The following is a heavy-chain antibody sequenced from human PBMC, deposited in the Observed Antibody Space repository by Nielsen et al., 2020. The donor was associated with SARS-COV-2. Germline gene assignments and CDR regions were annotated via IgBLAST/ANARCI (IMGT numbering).Heavy chain of an antibody. CDR3: ARGRYYYGSGSYYNGYYYYYGMDV. J-gene: IGHJ6*02. D-gene: IGHD3-10*01. V-gene: IGHV4-34*01. CDR2: INHSGST. Sequence: WIRQPPGKGLEWIGEINHSGSTNYNPSLKSRVTISVDTPKNQFSLKLSSVTAADTAVYYCARGRYYYGSGSYYNGYYYYYGMDVWGQGTTVTVSS.